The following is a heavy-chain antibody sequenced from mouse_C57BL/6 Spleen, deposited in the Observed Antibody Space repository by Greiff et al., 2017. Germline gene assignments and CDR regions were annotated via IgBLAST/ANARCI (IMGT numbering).Heavy chain of an antibody. Sequence: VQLQQPGAELVRPGSSVKLSCKASGYTFTSYWMDWVKQRPGQGLEWIGNIYPSDSETHYNQKFKDKATLTVDKSSSTAYMQLSSLTSEDSAVYYCARYGITLDYWGQGTTLTVSS. D-gene: IGHD1-1*01. CDR3: ARYGITLDY. V-gene: IGHV1-61*01. CDR2: IYPSDSET. J-gene: IGHJ2*01. CDR1: GYTFTSYW.